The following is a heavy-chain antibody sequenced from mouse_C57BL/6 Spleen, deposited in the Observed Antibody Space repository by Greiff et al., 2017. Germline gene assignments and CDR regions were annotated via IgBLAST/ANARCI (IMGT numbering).Heavy chain of an antibody. V-gene: IGHV1-62-2*01. CDR1: GYTFTEYT. J-gene: IGHJ3*01. CDR2: FYPGSGSI. Sequence: QVQLKESGAELVKPGASVKLSCKASGYTFTEYTIHWVKQRSGQGLEWIGWFYPGSGSIKYNEKFKDKATLTAYKSSSTVYMELSRLTSEDSAVYFCARHEGGYDPFAYWGQGTLVTVSA. D-gene: IGHD2-2*01. CDR3: ARHEGGYDPFAY.